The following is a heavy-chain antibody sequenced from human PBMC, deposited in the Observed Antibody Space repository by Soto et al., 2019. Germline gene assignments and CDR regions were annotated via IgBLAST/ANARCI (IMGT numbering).Heavy chain of an antibody. Sequence: SETLSLTCTVSGGSLSGGYFWSWIRQHPGKGLEWIAFIFYTGDTNYNPSLKSRVTISVDTSKNQFSLKLYSVTAADTAVYFCARGGASSHWRGPWGQRIRVTVSS. V-gene: IGHV4-31*03. CDR1: GGSLSGGYF. J-gene: IGHJ5*02. CDR2: IFYTGDT. D-gene: IGHD2-15*01. CDR3: ARGGASSHWRGP.